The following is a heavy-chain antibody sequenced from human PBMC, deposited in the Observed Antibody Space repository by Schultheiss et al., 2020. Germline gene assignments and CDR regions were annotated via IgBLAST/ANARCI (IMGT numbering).Heavy chain of an antibody. CDR2: ISSSSSYT. Sequence: GGSLRLSCAASGFTFSDYYMSWIRQAPGKGLEWVSYISSSSSYTNYADSVKGRFTISRDNAKNSLYLQMNSLRAEDTAVYYCARVALHDSSGSLAGGAFDIWGQGTMVTVSS. V-gene: IGHV3-11*06. J-gene: IGHJ3*02. CDR1: GFTFSDYY. D-gene: IGHD3-22*01. CDR3: ARVALHDSSGSLAGGAFDI.